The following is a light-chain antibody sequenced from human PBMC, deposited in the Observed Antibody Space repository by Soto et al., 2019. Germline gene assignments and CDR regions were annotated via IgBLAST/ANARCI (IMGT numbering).Light chain of an antibody. V-gene: IGKV3-15*01. CDR1: QSVSSN. CDR3: QQYNNWPPWT. J-gene: IGKJ1*01. Sequence: EILMKQSPATLSVSPGERATLSCRASQSVSSNLAWYQQKPGQAPRLLIYGASTRATGIPARFSGSGSGTEFTLTISSLQSEDFAVYYCQQYNNWPPWTVGQGTKVDSK. CDR2: GAS.